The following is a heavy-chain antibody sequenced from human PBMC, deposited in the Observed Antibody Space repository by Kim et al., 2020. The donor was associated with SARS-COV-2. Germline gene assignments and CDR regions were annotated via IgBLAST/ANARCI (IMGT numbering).Heavy chain of an antibody. CDR1: GFTFRSYF. CDR2: ISGGGGGT. V-gene: IGHV3-23*01. Sequence: GGSLRLSCAASGFTFRSYFMAWVRQAPGKGLEWVSGISGGGGGTNYADSVKGRFTISRDNSKNTLYLEMNSLRVEDMAVYYCAKEGPPYCSGGSCYSRSGLDVWGQGTTVTVSS. CDR3: AKEGPPYCSGGSCYSRSGLDV. J-gene: IGHJ6*02. D-gene: IGHD2-15*01.